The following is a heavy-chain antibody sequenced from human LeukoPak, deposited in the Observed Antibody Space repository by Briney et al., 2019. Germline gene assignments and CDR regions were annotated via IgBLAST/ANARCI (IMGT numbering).Heavy chain of an antibody. CDR2: IKPDGSDT. CDR3: ARDGDFWSGYCDY. J-gene: IGHJ4*02. V-gene: IGHV3-74*01. Sequence: GGSLRLSCGASGFTFTTHWIHWVRQAPGKGLVWVSRIKPDGSDTNYADSVKGRFTISRDNSKNTLYLQMNSLRAEDTAVYYCARDGDFWSGYCDYWGQGTLVTVSS. D-gene: IGHD3-3*01. CDR1: GFTFTTHW.